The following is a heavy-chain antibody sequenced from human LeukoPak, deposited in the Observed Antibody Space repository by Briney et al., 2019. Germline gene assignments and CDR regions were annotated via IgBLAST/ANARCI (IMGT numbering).Heavy chain of an antibody. Sequence: ASVTVSCKVSGYTLTELSLHWVRQAPGKGLEWMGRFDPEDGETIYARKFQGRVTMTEDTSIDTAYMELSSLRSEDTAVYFCAVSLTTGGYYGMDVWGQGTTVTVSS. V-gene: IGHV1-24*01. D-gene: IGHD1-1*01. CDR2: FDPEDGET. CDR1: GYTLTELS. J-gene: IGHJ6*02. CDR3: AVSLTTGGYYGMDV.